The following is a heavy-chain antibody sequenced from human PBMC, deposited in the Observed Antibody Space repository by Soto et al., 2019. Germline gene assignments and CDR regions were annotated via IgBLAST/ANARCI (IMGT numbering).Heavy chain of an antibody. Sequence: QVQLQESGPGLVKPSQTLTLTCSVSGGSISSDNYFWSWIRQPPGKGLEWIGYIFYSGSAHYNPSLKSRFTISVDTSKNQFSLDLFSVTAADTAIYYCAREVIPAATLGSDAFDIWGQGTMVTVSS. CDR1: GGSISSDNYF. D-gene: IGHD3-16*02. J-gene: IGHJ3*02. CDR3: AREVIPAATLGSDAFDI. V-gene: IGHV4-30-4*01. CDR2: IFYSGSA.